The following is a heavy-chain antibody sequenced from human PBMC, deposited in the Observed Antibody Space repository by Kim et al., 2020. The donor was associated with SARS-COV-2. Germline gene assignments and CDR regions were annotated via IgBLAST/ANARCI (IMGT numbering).Heavy chain of an antibody. CDR3: AKGTIQLWTIDY. J-gene: IGHJ4*02. V-gene: IGHV3-33*03. D-gene: IGHD5-18*01. Sequence: YYAASVKGRFTISRDKSKNTLYLQMNSLRAEDTAVYYCAKGTIQLWTIDYWGQGTLVTVSS.